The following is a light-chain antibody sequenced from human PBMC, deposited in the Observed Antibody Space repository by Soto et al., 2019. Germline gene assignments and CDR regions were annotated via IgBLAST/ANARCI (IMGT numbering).Light chain of an antibody. CDR2: EAS. J-gene: IGKJ3*01. Sequence: DIQMPQSPSSLSASVGDRVTITCQASQDISNYLNWYQQKPGKAPNLLIYEASNLETGVPSRFSGSGSGTNFTFTISSLQPADITRDSCQHYDNLPFTFGTGTQVHIK. CDR3: QHYDNLPFT. CDR1: QDISNY. V-gene: IGKV1-33*01.